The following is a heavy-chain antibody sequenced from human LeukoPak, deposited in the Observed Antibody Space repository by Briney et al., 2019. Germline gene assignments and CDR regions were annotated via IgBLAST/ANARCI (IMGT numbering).Heavy chain of an antibody. CDR1: GGSFSGYY. V-gene: IGHV4-34*01. Sequence: PPETLSLTCAVYGGSFSGYYWSWIRQPPGKGLEWIGEINHSGSTNYNPSLKSRVTISVDTSKNQFSLKLSSVTAADTAVYYCARGAHTRSTMVRGVIDYWGQGTLVTVSS. CDR2: INHSGST. D-gene: IGHD3-10*01. CDR3: ARGAHTRSTMVRGVIDY. J-gene: IGHJ4*02.